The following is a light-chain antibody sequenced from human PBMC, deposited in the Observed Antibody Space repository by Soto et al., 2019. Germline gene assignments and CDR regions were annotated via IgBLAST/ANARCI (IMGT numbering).Light chain of an antibody. CDR2: AAS. Sequence: ESVLTQSPGTLSLSPGERATLSCRASQSVSSSSLAWYRQKPGQAPRLLMYAASKRPTGIPDRFSGSGSGTDFTLTISRLEPEDFAVYYCQQYGSSPYTFGQGTKLEIK. CDR1: QSVSSSS. J-gene: IGKJ2*01. V-gene: IGKV3-20*01. CDR3: QQYGSSPYT.